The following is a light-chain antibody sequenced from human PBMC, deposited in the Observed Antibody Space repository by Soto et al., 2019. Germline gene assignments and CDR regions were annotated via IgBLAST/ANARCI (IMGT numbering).Light chain of an antibody. J-gene: IGLJ1*01. CDR2: EGS. V-gene: IGLV2-23*01. CDR3: CSSAPSRTFV. CDR1: SSAVGSYRL. Sequence: QSVLTQPASVSGSPGQSITISCTRSSSAVGSYRLVSWYQHHPGKVPKLIIYEGSKRPLGVSDRFSGSEPNNTASLTISGLQAEDEADYYCCSSAPSRTFVFGTGTKLTVL.